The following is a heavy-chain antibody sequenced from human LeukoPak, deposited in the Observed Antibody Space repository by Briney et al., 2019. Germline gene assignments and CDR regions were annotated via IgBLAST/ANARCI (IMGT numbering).Heavy chain of an antibody. CDR1: GFTFSSYS. J-gene: IGHJ6*03. D-gene: IGHD5-18*01. CDR2: ISSSSGYI. V-gene: IGHV3-21*01. CDR3: ARDRVVDTAKIGKFYYYHMDV. Sequence: GGSLRLSCATSGFTFSSYSMDWVRQAPGKGLEWVSSISSSSGYIYYADSVKGRFTISRDNAKTSLFLQMNSLRAEDAAVYYCARDRVVDTAKIGKFYYYHMDVWGKGTTVTVSS.